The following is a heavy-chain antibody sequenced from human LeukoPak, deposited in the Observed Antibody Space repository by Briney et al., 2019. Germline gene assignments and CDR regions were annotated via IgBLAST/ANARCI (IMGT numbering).Heavy chain of an antibody. J-gene: IGHJ5*02. CDR3: AKDLYGSGWYNYFDP. V-gene: IGHV3-30*18. CDR2: ISHDGNSK. D-gene: IGHD6-19*01. Sequence: PGGSLRLSCVGSGFTLSTYGMHWVRQAPGKGLEWVAMISHDGNSKQYADLVKGRFTISRDNSKNTLYLQMNSLRAEDMAVYHCAKDLYGSGWYNYFDPWGQGALVTVSS. CDR1: GFTLSTYG.